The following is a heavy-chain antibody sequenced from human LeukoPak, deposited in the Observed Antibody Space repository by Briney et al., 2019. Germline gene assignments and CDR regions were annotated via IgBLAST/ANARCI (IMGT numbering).Heavy chain of an antibody. CDR1: GGTFSSYA. V-gene: IGHV1-18*01. Sequence: GASVKVSCKASGGTFSSYAISWVRQAPGQGLEWMGWVSPYNGDTRYTQKFQGRVTLTTDTSTSTAYMELRSLTSDDTAVYYCARVGRSLRAFDIWGQGTMITVSS. J-gene: IGHJ3*02. D-gene: IGHD3-10*01. CDR3: ARVGRSLRAFDI. CDR2: VSPYNGDT.